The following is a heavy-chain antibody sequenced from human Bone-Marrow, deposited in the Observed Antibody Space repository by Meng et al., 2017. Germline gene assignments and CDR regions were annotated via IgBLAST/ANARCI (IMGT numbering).Heavy chain of an antibody. CDR1: DGSMSSGGYY. CDR2: IYYSGRT. Sequence: QFPLRVSGPGLVWCPQNQAITGTVADGSMSSGGYYWKWIRQHPGKGLEWIWYIYYSGRTYYDPSLKSRITISVDTSKNQFSLKLSSVTAADSAVYYCASLYGVVGAYWFDPWGQGTLVTVSS. V-gene: IGHV4-31*03. J-gene: IGHJ5*02. D-gene: IGHD1-26*01. CDR3: ASLYGVVGAYWFDP.